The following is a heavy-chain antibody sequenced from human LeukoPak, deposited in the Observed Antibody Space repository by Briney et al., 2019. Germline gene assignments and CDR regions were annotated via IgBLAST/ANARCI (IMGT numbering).Heavy chain of an antibody. CDR1: GFTFSDHY. V-gene: IGHV3-72*01. J-gene: IGHJ4*02. Sequence: GGSLRLSCAASGFTFSDHYMDWVRQAPGKGLEWVGRIRNKANSYTTEYAASVKGRFIISRDDSKNSVYLQMNSLKTEDTAVYYCAIGYCSGGDCYVSNYWGQGTLVTVSS. CDR2: IRNKANSYTT. D-gene: IGHD2-15*01. CDR3: AIGYCSGGDCYVSNY.